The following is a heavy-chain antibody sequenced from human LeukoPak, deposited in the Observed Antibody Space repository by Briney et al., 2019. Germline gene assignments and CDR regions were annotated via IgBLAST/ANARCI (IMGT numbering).Heavy chain of an antibody. J-gene: IGHJ4*02. Sequence: PGGSLKLSCAASGFTFSASAVHWVRRASGKGLEWVGRIRSKADTYTTSYAASVKGRFTISRDDSKNTAFLQPNSLKTEDTAVYYCTREYSSGWPFDFWGQGTLVTVSS. CDR3: TREYSSGWPFDF. CDR1: GFTFSASA. CDR2: IRSKADTYTT. D-gene: IGHD6-19*01. V-gene: IGHV3-73*01.